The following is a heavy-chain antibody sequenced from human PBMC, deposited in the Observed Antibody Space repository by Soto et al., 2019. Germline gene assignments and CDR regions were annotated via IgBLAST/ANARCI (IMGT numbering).Heavy chain of an antibody. J-gene: IGHJ6*03. CDR1: GGSISSYY. Sequence: QVQLQASGPGLVKPSETLSLTCTVSGGSISSYYWSWIRQPPGKGLEWIGYIYYSGSTNYNPSPKSRVTISVDTSKIQFSLKLSSVTAADTAVYYCARAPSGYYYYYMDVWGKGTTVTVSS. V-gene: IGHV4-59*01. CDR2: IYYSGST. CDR3: ARAPSGYYYYYMDV. D-gene: IGHD2-15*01.